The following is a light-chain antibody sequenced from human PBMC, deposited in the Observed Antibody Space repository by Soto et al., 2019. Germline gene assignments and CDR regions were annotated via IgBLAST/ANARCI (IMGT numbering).Light chain of an antibody. Sequence: ALTQPPSVSVSPGQTASLTCSGDKLGDKYACWYQQKPGQSPVLVIYQDSKRPSGIPERFSGSNSGNTATLTISGTQAMDEADYYCQAWDSSTAVFGTGTKVTVL. J-gene: IGLJ1*01. CDR3: QAWDSSTAV. CDR1: KLGDKY. CDR2: QDS. V-gene: IGLV3-1*01.